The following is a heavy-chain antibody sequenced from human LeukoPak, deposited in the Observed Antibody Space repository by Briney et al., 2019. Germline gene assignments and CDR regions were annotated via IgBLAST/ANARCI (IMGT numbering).Heavy chain of an antibody. J-gene: IGHJ5*02. V-gene: IGHV7-4-1*02. Sequence: GASVKVSCKASGYTFTSYAMNWVRQAPGQGLEWMGWINTNTGNPTYAQGFTGRFVFSLDTSVSTAYLQISSLKAEDTAVYYCARDNAWWYCSSTSCLDKFDPWGQGTLVTASS. D-gene: IGHD2-2*01. CDR1: GYTFTSYA. CDR2: INTNTGNP. CDR3: ARDNAWWYCSSTSCLDKFDP.